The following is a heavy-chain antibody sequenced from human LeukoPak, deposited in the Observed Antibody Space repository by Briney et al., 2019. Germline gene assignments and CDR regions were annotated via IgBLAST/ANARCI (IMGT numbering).Heavy chain of an antibody. CDR2: INAGNGNT. CDR3: ARGVVVSQKAVAPL. Sequence: ASVKVSCKASGYTFTSYAMHWVRQAPGQRLEWMGWINAGNGNTKYSQKFQGRVTMTRDTSISTAYMELSRLRSDDTAVYYCARGVVVSQKAVAPLWGQGTLVTVSS. D-gene: IGHD6-19*01. V-gene: IGHV1-3*01. CDR1: GYTFTSYA. J-gene: IGHJ4*02.